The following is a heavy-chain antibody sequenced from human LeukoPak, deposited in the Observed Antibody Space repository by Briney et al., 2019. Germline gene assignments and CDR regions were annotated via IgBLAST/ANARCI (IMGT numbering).Heavy chain of an antibody. D-gene: IGHD2-15*01. J-gene: IGHJ4*02. CDR1: GGTFSSYA. CDR2: IIPILGIA. V-gene: IGHV1-69*04. Sequence: ASVKVSCKASGGTFSSYAISWVRQAPGQGLEWMGRIIPILGIANYAQKFQGRVTITADKSTSTAYMELSSLRSEDTAVYYCAREGDEGYCSGGSCPRKIYYFDYWGQGTLVTVSS. CDR3: AREGDEGYCSGGSCPRKIYYFDY.